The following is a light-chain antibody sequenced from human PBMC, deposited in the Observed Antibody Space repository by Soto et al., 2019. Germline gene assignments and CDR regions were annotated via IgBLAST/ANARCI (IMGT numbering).Light chain of an antibody. V-gene: IGKV3-20*01. CDR2: GAY. CDR1: QSVSSY. J-gene: IGKJ5*01. CDR3: QQYGSSPIT. Sequence: ESVGTGGPGTLSLSPGERSPLSCRASQSVSSYLSWYQQKPGQAPMLLIYGAYSRATGITDRFSGTVSGTDFTLTISRLETEDFAVYYCQQYGSSPITVGQGTRLEIK.